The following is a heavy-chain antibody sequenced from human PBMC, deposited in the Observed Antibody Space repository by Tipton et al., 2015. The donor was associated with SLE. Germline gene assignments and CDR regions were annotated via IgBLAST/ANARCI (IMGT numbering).Heavy chain of an antibody. J-gene: IGHJ2*01. CDR2: ISSTGIYI. D-gene: IGHD3-10*01. CDR1: GFTFSYSN. Sequence: GSLRLSCTASGFTFSYSNMNWVRQAPGEGLEWVSSISSTGIYIYNADSLKGRFTISRDNAKNSLYLLMNSLGAEDTAVYYCAGDRGPEGSGWYFDLWGRGTLVTVSS. V-gene: IGHV3-21*03. CDR3: AGDRGPEGSGWYFDL.